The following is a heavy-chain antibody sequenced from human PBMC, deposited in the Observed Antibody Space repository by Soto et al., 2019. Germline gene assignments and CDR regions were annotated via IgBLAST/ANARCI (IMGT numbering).Heavy chain of an antibody. CDR3: ARGGATYGLLTHDY. D-gene: IGHD3-9*01. Sequence: EVQLLESGGGLIQPGGSLRLSCATSGFTFGVYAMSWVRQAPGKGLEWVAAVTGTPFNTYYTDSVKGRFAISRDNSRVTLYLQMNSLTAEDTAVYYCARGGATYGLLTHDYWGQGTLVTVSA. J-gene: IGHJ4*02. CDR2: VTGTPFNT. V-gene: IGHV3-23*01. CDR1: GFTFGVYA.